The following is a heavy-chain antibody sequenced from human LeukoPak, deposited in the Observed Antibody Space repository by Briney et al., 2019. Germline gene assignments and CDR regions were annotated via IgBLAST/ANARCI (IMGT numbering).Heavy chain of an antibody. V-gene: IGHV4-30-4*08. Sequence: PSETLSLTCAVSCGSISSGDYYRSWIRQPPGKGLEWIGYIYYSGSTYYNPSLKSRVTISVDTSKNQFSLKLSSVTAADTAVYYCAREPDYGDYVRWFDPLGQGTLVTVSS. CDR2: IYYSGST. CDR1: CGSISSGDYY. D-gene: IGHD4-17*01. CDR3: AREPDYGDYVRWFDP. J-gene: IGHJ5*02.